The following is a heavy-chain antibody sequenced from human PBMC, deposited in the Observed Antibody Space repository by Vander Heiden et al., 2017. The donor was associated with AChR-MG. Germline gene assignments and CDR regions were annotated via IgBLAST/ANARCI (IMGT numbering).Heavy chain of an antibody. D-gene: IGHD3-16*01. CDR2: INQDGSER. Sequence: VHLVESGGGLVQPGGSLRLSCATSEFPFITYWMSWVRQAPGKGLEWVANINQDGSERNYVDAIKGRFTISRDNAKNSLYLHMNSLRAEDTAVYYCVRGFDGFLGFDIWGQGTMVTVSS. CDR1: EFPFITYW. J-gene: IGHJ3*02. V-gene: IGHV3-7*04. CDR3: VRGFDGFLGFDI.